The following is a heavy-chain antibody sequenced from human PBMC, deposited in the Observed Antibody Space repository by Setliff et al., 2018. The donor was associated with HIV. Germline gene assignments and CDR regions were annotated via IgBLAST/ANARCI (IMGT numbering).Heavy chain of an antibody. CDR2: IIPIFGTP. J-gene: IGHJ3*02. CDR3: ARSVWAVVVPADPAVDAFAI. D-gene: IGHD2-2*01. CDR1: GGTFSTYT. V-gene: IGHV1-69*08. Sequence: SVKVSCKTSGGTFSTYTIAWVRQAPGQGLEWMGRIIPIFGTPNYAQKFQGRVTITADKSTSTVYLDLRSLTSEDTAMYYCARSVWAVVVPADPAVDAFAIWGQGTMVTVSS.